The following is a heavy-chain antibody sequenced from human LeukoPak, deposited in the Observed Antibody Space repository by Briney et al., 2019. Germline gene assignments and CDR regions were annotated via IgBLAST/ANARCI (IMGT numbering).Heavy chain of an antibody. V-gene: IGHV4-59*01. CDR3: AGFPGSAEYRHYYYMDV. D-gene: IGHD2-15*01. CDR2: IYYSGSS. J-gene: IGHJ6*03. CDR1: GDSISNYL. Sequence: SETLSLTCTVSGDSISNYLWTWIRQPPGKGLESIGYIYYSGSSDYNPSLKSRATISVDTSKTQFSLKLSSVTAADTAVYYCAGFPGSAEYRHYYYMDVWGKGTTVTVSS.